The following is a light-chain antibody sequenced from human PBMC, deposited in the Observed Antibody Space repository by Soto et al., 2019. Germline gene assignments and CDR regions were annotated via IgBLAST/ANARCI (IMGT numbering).Light chain of an antibody. Sequence: QSVLTQSPSASGTPGQRVTISCSGSFSNIGTNTVIWYQQLPGTAPKLLIYSNNQRPSGVPDRSSGSKSGTSASLAISGLQSEDEADYYCASWDVSLVVFGGGTQLTVL. CDR3: ASWDVSLVV. CDR1: FSNIGTNT. J-gene: IGLJ2*01. CDR2: SNN. V-gene: IGLV1-44*01.